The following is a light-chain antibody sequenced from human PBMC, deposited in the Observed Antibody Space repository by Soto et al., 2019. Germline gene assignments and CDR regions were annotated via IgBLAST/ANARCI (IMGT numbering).Light chain of an antibody. Sequence: DIQMTQSPSSVSASVGDRVTITCRASQSISNWLAWYQQKPGNAPKLLIYAATSLQGGVPSRFSGSVSGTVFTLTINSLQPEDFATYFCQEANTFPLWTFGQGTKVEFK. CDR1: QSISNW. V-gene: IGKV1D-12*01. CDR2: AAT. CDR3: QEANTFPLWT. J-gene: IGKJ1*01.